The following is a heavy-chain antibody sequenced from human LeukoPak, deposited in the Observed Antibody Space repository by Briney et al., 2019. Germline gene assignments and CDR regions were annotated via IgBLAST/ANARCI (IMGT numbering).Heavy chain of an antibody. V-gene: IGHV1-18*04. D-gene: IGHD3-16*02. CDR3: ARDQYDSVWDSHRPYFDY. J-gene: IGHJ4*02. Sequence: GASVKVSCKASGYTFTGYYMHWVRQAPGQGLEWMGWINIYKGNTKYAQKFQGRVTMTTDTSTSTAYMEVTSLRSDDTAVYYCARDQYDSVWDSHRPYFDYWGQGTLVIVSS. CDR1: GYTFTGYY. CDR2: INIYKGNT.